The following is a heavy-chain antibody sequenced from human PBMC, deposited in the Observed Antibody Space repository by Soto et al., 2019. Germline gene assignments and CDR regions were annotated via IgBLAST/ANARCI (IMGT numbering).Heavy chain of an antibody. V-gene: IGHV3-23*01. CDR2: ISGSGGST. CDR3: AKEHRYCSGGSCLYRGSHVDY. D-gene: IGHD2-15*01. J-gene: IGHJ4*02. CDR1: GFTFSSYA. Sequence: GGSLRLSCAASGFTFSSYAMTWVRQAPGKGLEWVSVISGSGGSTYYADSVKGRFTISRDNSKNTLYLQMNSLRAEDTAVYYCAKEHRYCSGGSCLYRGSHVDYWGQGTLVTVSS.